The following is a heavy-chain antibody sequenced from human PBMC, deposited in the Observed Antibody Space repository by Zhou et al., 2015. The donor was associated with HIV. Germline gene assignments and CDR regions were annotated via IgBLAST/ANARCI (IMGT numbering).Heavy chain of an antibody. J-gene: IGHJ5*02. D-gene: IGHD3-16*01. CDR3: ARDRGGEGLVRPSAGTFRSLPWGRGRVDP. Sequence: LMQSGTEVTKPGSSVKVSCKASGGTFSGSDISWVRQAPGQGLEWMGGLIPIFGTANYAQKFQGRVTITADTYTGTVYMKISSLRSEDTAVYYCARDRGGEGLVRPSAGTFRSLPWGRGRVDP. CDR2: LIPIFGTA. CDR1: GGTFSGSD. V-gene: IGHV1-69*06.